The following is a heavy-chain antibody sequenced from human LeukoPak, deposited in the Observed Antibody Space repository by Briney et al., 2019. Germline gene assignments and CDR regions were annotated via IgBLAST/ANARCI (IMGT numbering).Heavy chain of an antibody. Sequence: GSGPALVKPTQTLTLTCTFSGFSLSTSGMRVSWIRQPPGKALEWLARVAWDDDKFYSTSLKTRLTISKDTSKNQVVLTMTHMDPVDTATYYCARIGGRGIPDYWGQGTLVTVSS. J-gene: IGHJ4*02. V-gene: IGHV2-70*04. D-gene: IGHD3-16*01. CDR1: GFSLSTSGMR. CDR2: VAWDDDK. CDR3: ARIGGRGIPDY.